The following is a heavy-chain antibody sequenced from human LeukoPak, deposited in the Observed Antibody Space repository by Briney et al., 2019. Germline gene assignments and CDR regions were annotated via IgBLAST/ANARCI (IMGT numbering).Heavy chain of an antibody. Sequence: PSETLSLTCTVSDDSISSYYWSWIRQPPGKGLEWIGYISYRGITNYHPFLKSRVTISVDTSNNQFSLKLSSVTAADTAVYYCARGRYAAGQFDYWGQGTLVTVSS. CDR2: ISYRGIT. CDR3: ARGRYAAGQFDY. D-gene: IGHD6-13*01. J-gene: IGHJ4*02. CDR1: DDSISSYY. V-gene: IGHV4-59*08.